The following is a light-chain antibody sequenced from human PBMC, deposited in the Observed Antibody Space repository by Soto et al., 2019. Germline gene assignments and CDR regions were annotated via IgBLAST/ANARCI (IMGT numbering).Light chain of an antibody. CDR3: QQYNNWPPIT. CDR2: GAS. J-gene: IGKJ5*01. Sequence: EIVLKQSPATLSVSPGERATLSCRASQSVSSNLAWYQHRPGQAPRPLISGASTRATGIPARFSGSGSGTEFTLTISSLQSEDFAVYYCQQYNNWPPITFGQGTRLEIK. CDR1: QSVSSN. V-gene: IGKV3-15*01.